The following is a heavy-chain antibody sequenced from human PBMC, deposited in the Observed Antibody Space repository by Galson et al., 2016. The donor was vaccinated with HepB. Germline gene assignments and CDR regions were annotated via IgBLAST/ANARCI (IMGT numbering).Heavy chain of an antibody. CDR1: GYTFISYD. D-gene: IGHD2-15*01. V-gene: IGHV1-8*01. CDR3: AREGSYCSADRCSSDYYGMGV. J-gene: IGHJ6*02. Sequence: SVKVSCKASGYTFISYDINWVRQAAGQGLEWMGWMNPNSANTDYAQKFQGRVTMTRNTSISTAYMELSSLRSEDTAVYYCAREGSYCSADRCSSDYYGMGVWGQGTTVTVSS. CDR2: MNPNSANT.